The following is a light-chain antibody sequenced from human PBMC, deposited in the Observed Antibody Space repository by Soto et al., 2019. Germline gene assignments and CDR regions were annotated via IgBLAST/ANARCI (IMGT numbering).Light chain of an antibody. CDR1: QSVGNNY. CDR3: QQYATPPLT. Sequence: ENVLTQSPGTLSLSPGERATLSCRASQSVGNNYLAWYKQKPGQPPRLLIFDASNRATGIPDRFSGSGSGADFTLTINRLDPDDFAVFYCQQYATPPLTFGQGT. J-gene: IGKJ1*01. CDR2: DAS. V-gene: IGKV3-20*01.